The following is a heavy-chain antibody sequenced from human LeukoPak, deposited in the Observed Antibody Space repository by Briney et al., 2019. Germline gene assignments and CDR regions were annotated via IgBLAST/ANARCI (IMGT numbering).Heavy chain of an antibody. V-gene: IGHV1-46*01. CDR1: GYTFTSYY. CDR2: INPSGGST. J-gene: IGHJ4*02. CDR3: ARGDCTNGVCYLVDY. D-gene: IGHD2-8*01. Sequence: ASVKVSCKASGYTFTSYYMHWVRQAPGQGLEWMGIINPSGGSTSYAQKFQGRVTMTRDTSTSTVYMELSSLRFEDTAVYYCARGDCTNGVCYLVDYRGQGTLVTVSS.